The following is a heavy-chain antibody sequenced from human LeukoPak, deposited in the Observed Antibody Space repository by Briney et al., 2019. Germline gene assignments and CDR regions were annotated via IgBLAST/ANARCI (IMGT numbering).Heavy chain of an antibody. D-gene: IGHD2-21*02. CDR3: TRPVCGSGDCYDWYFDL. CDR2: INSDGSTT. CDR1: GITFSNYW. Sequence: RSGGSLRLSCGASGITFSNYWMHWVRQAPGKGLVWVSHINSDGSTTNYADSVKGRFTISRDNAKNTVYLQMNSLRAEDTAVYFCTRPVCGSGDCYDWYFDLWGRGTLVTVSS. J-gene: IGHJ2*01. V-gene: IGHV3-74*01.